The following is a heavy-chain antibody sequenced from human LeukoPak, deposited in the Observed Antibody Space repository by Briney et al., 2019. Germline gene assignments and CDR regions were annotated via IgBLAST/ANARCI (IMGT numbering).Heavy chain of an antibody. Sequence: SETLSLTCAVSGGSIVGYYWSWIRQPPGKGLEWIGYIYYSGSTNYNPSLKSRVTIPVDTSKNQFSLKLSSVAAADTAVYYCARVRSGYYLDYWGQGTLVTVSS. V-gene: IGHV4-59*01. D-gene: IGHD3-3*01. J-gene: IGHJ4*02. CDR3: ARVRSGYYLDY. CDR1: GGSIVGYY. CDR2: IYYSGST.